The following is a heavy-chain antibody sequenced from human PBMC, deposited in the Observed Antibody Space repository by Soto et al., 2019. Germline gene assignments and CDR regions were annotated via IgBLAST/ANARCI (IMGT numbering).Heavy chain of an antibody. CDR2: IIPIFGTA. J-gene: IGHJ6*02. CDR3: ASRTHMVIPAANRADYHFGMDV. Sequence: SVKVSCKASGGTFSSYAISWVRQAPGQGLEWMGGIIPIFGTASYAQKFQGRVTITADESTSTAYMELSSLRSEDTAVYYCASRTHMVIPAANRADYHFGMDVWGQGTTVTV. CDR1: GGTFSSYA. V-gene: IGHV1-69*13. D-gene: IGHD2-2*01.